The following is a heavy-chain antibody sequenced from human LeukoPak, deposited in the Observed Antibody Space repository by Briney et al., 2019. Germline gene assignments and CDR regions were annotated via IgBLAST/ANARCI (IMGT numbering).Heavy chain of an antibody. J-gene: IGHJ4*02. CDR3: ARDRSGSYYRDY. CDR1: GFTFGSYS. D-gene: IGHD1-26*01. Sequence: PGGSLRLSCAASGFTFGSYSMNWVRQAPGKGLEWVSSISSSSSYIYYADSVKGRFTISRDNAKNSLYLQMNSLRAEDTAVYYCARDRSGSYYRDYWGQGTLVTVSS. V-gene: IGHV3-21*01. CDR2: ISSSSSYI.